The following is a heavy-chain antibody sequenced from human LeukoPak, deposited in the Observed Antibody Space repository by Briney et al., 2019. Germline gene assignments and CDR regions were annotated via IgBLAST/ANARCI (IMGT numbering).Heavy chain of an antibody. J-gene: IGHJ4*02. CDR1: GGSFSGYY. CDR3: AILYGSGSGVDY. Sequence: SETLSLTCAVYGGSFSGYYWSWIRQPPGKGLEWIGEINHSGSTNYNPSLKSRVTISVDTSKNQFSLKLSSVTAADTAVYYCAILYGSGSGVDYWGQGTLVTVSS. CDR2: INHSGST. V-gene: IGHV4-34*01. D-gene: IGHD3-10*01.